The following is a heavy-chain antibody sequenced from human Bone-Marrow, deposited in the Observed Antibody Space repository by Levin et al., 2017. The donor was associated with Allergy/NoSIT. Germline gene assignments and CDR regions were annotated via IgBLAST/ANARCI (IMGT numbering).Heavy chain of an antibody. CDR1: GYTFTNYD. CDR3: ARGITPVHGDHDY. V-gene: IGHV1-8*01. CDR2: MNPNSGNT. J-gene: IGHJ4*02. Sequence: ASVKVSCKASGYTFTNYDINWVRQATGQGLEWMGWMNPNSGNTDYAQRFQGRVTMTRNTSISTAYMELSSLRSEDTAVYYCARGITPVHGDHDYGGQGTLVTVSS. D-gene: IGHD4-17*01.